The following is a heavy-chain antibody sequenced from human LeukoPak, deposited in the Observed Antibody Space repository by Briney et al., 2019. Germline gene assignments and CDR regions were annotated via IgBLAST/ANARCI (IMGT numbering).Heavy chain of an antibody. V-gene: IGHV4-59*12. J-gene: IGHJ5*02. CDR3: AREENYYDSSAPSGWFDP. CDR2: IYYSGST. Sequence: PSETLSLTCTVSGGSNSSYYWSLIRQPSGKGLEWIGYIYYSGSTNYNPSLKSRVTISVDTSKNQFSLKLSSVTAADTAVYYCAREENYYDSSAPSGWFDPWGQGTLVTVSS. CDR1: GGSNSSYY. D-gene: IGHD3-22*01.